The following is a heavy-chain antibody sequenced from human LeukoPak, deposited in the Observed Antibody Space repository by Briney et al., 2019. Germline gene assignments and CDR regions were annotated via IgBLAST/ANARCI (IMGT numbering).Heavy chain of an antibody. Sequence: GGSLRLSCAASGFTFSTFWMHWVRQAPGEGLVWFSRIKSDGSNTTQADSVKGRFTISRDNPKSTLYLQMNRLRAEDTAVYYCAREVAGGFDIWGQGTMVIVSS. CDR1: GFTFSTFW. D-gene: IGHD2-15*01. CDR2: IKSDGSNT. V-gene: IGHV3-74*01. J-gene: IGHJ3*02. CDR3: AREVAGGFDI.